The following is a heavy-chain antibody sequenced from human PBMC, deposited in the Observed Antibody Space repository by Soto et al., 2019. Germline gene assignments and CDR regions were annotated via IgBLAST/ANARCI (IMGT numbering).Heavy chain of an antibody. D-gene: IGHD1-26*01. Sequence: PGGSLRLSCAASGFPFSSYSMNWVRQAPGKGLEWVSSISSSSSYIYYADSVKGRFTISRDNSKNTLYLQVNSLRAEDTAVYYCARVLIVGASPGTDYWGQGTLVTVSS. CDR1: GFPFSSYS. CDR3: ARVLIVGASPGTDY. J-gene: IGHJ4*02. V-gene: IGHV3-21*01. CDR2: ISSSSSYI.